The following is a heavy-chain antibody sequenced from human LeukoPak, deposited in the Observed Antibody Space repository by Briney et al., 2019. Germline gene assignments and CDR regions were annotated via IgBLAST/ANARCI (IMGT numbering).Heavy chain of an antibody. CDR1: GGSISSSSYY. V-gene: IGHV4-39*07. Sequence: SETLSLTCTVSGGSISSSSYYWGWIRQPPGKGLEWIGSIYYSGSTYYNPSLKSRVTISVDTSKNQFSLKLSSVTAADTAVYYXXXXXXRHIVVVTAGAFDIWGQGTMVTVSS. CDR2: IYYSGST. CDR3: XXXXXRHIVVVTAGAFDI. D-gene: IGHD2-21*02. J-gene: IGHJ3*02.